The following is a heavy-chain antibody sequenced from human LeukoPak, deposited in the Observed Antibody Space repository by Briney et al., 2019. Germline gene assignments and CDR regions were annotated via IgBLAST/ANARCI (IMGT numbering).Heavy chain of an antibody. J-gene: IGHJ4*02. D-gene: IGHD3-10*01. Sequence: SETLSLTCTVSGGSISGFYWSWVRQPPGKGLEWIGDIHRSGSPNYNPSLQSRVTISIDKSRNQIALELSSVTAADTAVYYCARDRGPGYWGQGTLVTVSS. CDR1: GGSISGFY. CDR3: ARDRGPGY. V-gene: IGHV4-59*12. CDR2: IHRSGSP.